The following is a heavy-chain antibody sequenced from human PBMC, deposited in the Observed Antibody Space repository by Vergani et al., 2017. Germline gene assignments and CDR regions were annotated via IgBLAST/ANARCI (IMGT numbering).Heavy chain of an antibody. D-gene: IGHD1-26*01. CDR2: ISNSGGNT. J-gene: IGHJ4*02. CDR1: GFTFSIYA. Sequence: EVQLVESGGGLVQPGRSLRLSCAASGFTFSIYAMTWVRQAPGKGLEWVSAISNSGGNTYFADSVKGRFTISRDNSKNTLYLQMNSLRAEDTAVYYCARATSGSFDYWGQGTLVTVSS. CDR3: ARATSGSFDY. V-gene: IGHV3-23*04.